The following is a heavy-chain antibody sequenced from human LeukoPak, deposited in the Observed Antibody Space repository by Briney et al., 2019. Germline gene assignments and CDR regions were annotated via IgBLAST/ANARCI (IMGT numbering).Heavy chain of an antibody. CDR3: ARDPDYGDYGRYGMDV. CDR1: GFTFSDYY. Sequence: GGALRLSCAASGFTFSDYYMSWIRQAPGKGLEWVSYISSSGSTIYYADSVKGRFTISRDNAKNSLYLQMNSLRAEDTAVYYCARDPDYGDYGRYGMDVWGQGTTVTVSS. CDR2: ISSSGSTI. J-gene: IGHJ6*02. V-gene: IGHV3-11*01. D-gene: IGHD4-17*01.